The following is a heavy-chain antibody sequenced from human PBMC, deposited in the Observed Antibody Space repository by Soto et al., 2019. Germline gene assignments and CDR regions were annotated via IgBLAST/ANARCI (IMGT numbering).Heavy chain of an antibody. J-gene: IGHJ3*02. V-gene: IGHV1-18*01. Sequence: ASVKVSCKASGYTFTSYGISWVRQAPGQGLEWMGWISAYNGNTNYAQNLQGRVTMTTDTSTSTAYMELRSLRSDDTAVYYCARDTYGGNSIHAFDIWGQGTMVTVSS. CDR1: GYTFTSYG. CDR3: ARDTYGGNSIHAFDI. CDR2: ISAYNGNT. D-gene: IGHD4-17*01.